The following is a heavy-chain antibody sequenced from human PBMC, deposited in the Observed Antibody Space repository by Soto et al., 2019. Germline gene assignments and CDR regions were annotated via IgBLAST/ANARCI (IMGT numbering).Heavy chain of an antibody. Sequence: EVQLLESGGGLVQPGGSLRLSCAASGFTFSSYAMSWVRQAPGKGLEWVSAISGSGGSTYYADSVKGRFTISRDNSKNTLYLQMNCLRAKDTAVYYCAKASTVTTFSVYYYYYGMDVWCQGNTVTVSS. V-gene: IGHV3-23*01. CDR3: AKASTVTTFSVYYYYYGMDV. CDR2: ISGSGGST. J-gene: IGHJ6*02. D-gene: IGHD4-4*01. CDR1: GFTFSSYA.